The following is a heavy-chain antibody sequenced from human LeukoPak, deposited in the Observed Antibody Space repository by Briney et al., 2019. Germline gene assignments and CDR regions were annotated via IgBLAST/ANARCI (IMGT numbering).Heavy chain of an antibody. CDR2: INSDGSST. D-gene: IGHD3-3*01. CDR3: ASGPITIFGVVTNFDY. Sequence: PGRSLRLSCAASGFTFDDYAMHWVRQAPGKGLVWVSRINSDGSSTSYADSVKGRFTISRDNAKNTLYLQMNSLRAEDTAVYYCASGPITIFGVVTNFDYWGQGTLVTVSS. V-gene: IGHV3-74*01. CDR1: GFTFDDYA. J-gene: IGHJ4*02.